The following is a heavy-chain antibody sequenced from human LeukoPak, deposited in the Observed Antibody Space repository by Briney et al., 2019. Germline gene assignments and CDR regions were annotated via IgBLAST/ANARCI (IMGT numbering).Heavy chain of an antibody. Sequence: GGSLRLSCAASGFTFSSYAMSWVRQAPGKGLEWVSAISGSGGSTYYADSVKGRFTISRDNSKNTLYLQTNSLRAEDTAVYYCAKDGSNYYDSSGYYYVHYYYYMDVWGKGTTVTVSS. J-gene: IGHJ6*03. CDR1: GFTFSSYA. V-gene: IGHV3-23*01. CDR3: AKDGSNYYDSSGYYYVHYYYYMDV. D-gene: IGHD3-22*01. CDR2: ISGSGGST.